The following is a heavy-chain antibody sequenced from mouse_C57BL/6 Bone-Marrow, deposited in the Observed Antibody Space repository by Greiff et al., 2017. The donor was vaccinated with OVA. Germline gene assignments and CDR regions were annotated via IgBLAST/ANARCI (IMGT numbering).Heavy chain of an antibody. CDR2: INPSSGYT. J-gene: IGHJ3*01. CDR1: GYTFTSYC. CDR3: ARCSDGGWCGG. Sequence: QVQLQQPGAELAKPGPSLKLSCNASGYTFTSYCMHWVKQRPGQGLEWIGYINPSSGYTKYNQKFKDKATLTADKSSSTAYMQLRSLTSEDSAVYCCARCSDGGWCGGGGQGGLVTVS. D-gene: IGHD1-1*02. V-gene: IGHV1-7*01.